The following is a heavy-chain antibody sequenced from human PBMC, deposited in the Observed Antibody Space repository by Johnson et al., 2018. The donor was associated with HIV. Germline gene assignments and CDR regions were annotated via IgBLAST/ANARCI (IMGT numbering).Heavy chain of an antibody. CDR1: GFTFSHHW. Sequence: QVQLVESGGGLVQPGGSLRLSCAASGFTFSHHWMTWVRQAPGKGLEWVAVISSDESNKYYADSVKGRFTISRDNSKNTLFLQMDSLRADDTAVYYCAREGVSGSYYDAFDLWGQGTMVTVSS. CDR3: AREGVSGSYYDAFDL. D-gene: IGHD1-26*01. CDR2: ISSDESNK. J-gene: IGHJ3*01. V-gene: IGHV3-30*03.